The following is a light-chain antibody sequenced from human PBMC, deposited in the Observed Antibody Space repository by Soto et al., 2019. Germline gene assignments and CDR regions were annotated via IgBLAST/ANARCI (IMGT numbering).Light chain of an antibody. CDR2: AAS. CDR3: HHSYSTPLT. V-gene: IGKV1-39*01. Sequence: DIQMTQSPSSLSASVGGRVTITCRASQSISTYLNWYQQKPGKAPELLIYAASSLQSGVPSRFSGSGSGTDFTLTISSLQPEDFATYYCHHSYSTPLTFGPGTKVDIK. CDR1: QSISTY. J-gene: IGKJ3*01.